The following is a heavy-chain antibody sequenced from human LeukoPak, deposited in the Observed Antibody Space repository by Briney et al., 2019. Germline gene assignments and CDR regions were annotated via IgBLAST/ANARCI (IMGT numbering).Heavy chain of an antibody. V-gene: IGHV1-2*02. CDR3: ARDVEYCSGGSCSGGLKY. J-gene: IGHJ4*02. CDR2: INPNSGGT. Sequence: ASVKVSCKASGYTFTGYYLHWVRQAPGQGLEWMGWINPNSGGTKYAQKSQGRVTMTRDTSISTVYTELSRLRSDDTAVYYCARDVEYCSGGSCSGGLKYWGQGTLLTVSS. CDR1: GYTFTGYY. D-gene: IGHD2-15*01.